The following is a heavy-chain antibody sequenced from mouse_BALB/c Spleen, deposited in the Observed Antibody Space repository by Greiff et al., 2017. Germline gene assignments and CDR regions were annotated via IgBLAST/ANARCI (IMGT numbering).Heavy chain of an antibody. CDR2: ISSGGSYT. Sequence: EVKLVESGGGLVTPGGSLKLSCAASGFTFSSYTMSWVRQTPEKRLEWVATISSGGSYTYYPDSVKGRFTISRDNAKNTLYLHMSSLTSEDTAMYYCTRGNSAGYVDYYAMDYWGQGTSVTVAS. D-gene: IGHD3-1*01. CDR3: TRGNSAGYVDYYAMDY. CDR1: GFTFSSYT. V-gene: IGHV5-6-4*01. J-gene: IGHJ4*01.